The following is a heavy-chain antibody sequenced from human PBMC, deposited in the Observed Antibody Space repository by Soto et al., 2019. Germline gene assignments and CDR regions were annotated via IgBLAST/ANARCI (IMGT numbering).Heavy chain of an antibody. CDR1: GFTFSSYG. CDR3: ARDSGPANDRQIMGAFDF. Sequence: GGSLRLSCAASGFTFSSYGMHWVRQAPGKGLEWVAVIWYDGSNKYYADSVKGRFTISRDNSKNTLYLQMNSLRAEDTAVYYCARDSGPANDRQIMGAFDFWGQGTMVTVSS. V-gene: IGHV3-33*01. CDR2: IWYDGSNK. D-gene: IGHD3-16*01. J-gene: IGHJ3*01.